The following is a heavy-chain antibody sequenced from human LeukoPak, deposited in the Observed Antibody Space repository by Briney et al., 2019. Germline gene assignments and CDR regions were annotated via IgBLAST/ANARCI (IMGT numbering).Heavy chain of an antibody. J-gene: IGHJ4*02. CDR1: GFTVSSNS. CDR3: ANWPELRSSSSWFYY. D-gene: IGHD6-13*01. CDR2: IYSDNT. Sequence: GGSLRLSCTVSGFTVSSNSMSWVRQAPGKGLEWVSFIYSDNTHYPDSVKGRFTISRDNSKNTLYLQMNSLRPEDTAVYYCANWPELRSSSSWFYYWGQGTLVTVSS. V-gene: IGHV3-66*03.